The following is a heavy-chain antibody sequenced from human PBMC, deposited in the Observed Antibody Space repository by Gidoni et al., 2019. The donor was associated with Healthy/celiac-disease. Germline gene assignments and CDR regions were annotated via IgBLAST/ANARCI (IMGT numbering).Heavy chain of an antibody. J-gene: IGHJ6*02. D-gene: IGHD2-2*02. V-gene: IGHV3-30*18. CDR1: GFTFSSYG. Sequence: QVQLVESGGGVVQPGRALRLSCAASGFTFSSYGMHRVRQAPGKGLEWVAIISYDGSNKYYAGSVKGRFTISRDNSKNTLYLQMNSLRAEDTAVYYCAKVVPAAIHGPRGYYYGMDVWGQGTTVTVSS. CDR3: AKVVPAAIHGPRGYYYGMDV. CDR2: ISYDGSNK.